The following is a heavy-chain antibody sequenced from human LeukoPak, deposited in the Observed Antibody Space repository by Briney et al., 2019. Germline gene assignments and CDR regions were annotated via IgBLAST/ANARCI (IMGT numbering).Heavy chain of an antibody. CDR2: IYSGGST. V-gene: IGHV3-66*01. J-gene: IGHJ4*02. CDR3: ARGPRGYCSGGSCSVDDY. CDR1: GFTVSSNY. D-gene: IGHD2-15*01. Sequence: GGSLRLSCAAPGFTVSSNYMSWVRQAPGKGLEWVSVIYSGGSTYYADSVKGRFTISRDNSKNTLYLQMNSLRAEDTAVYYCARGPRGYCSGGSCSVDDYWGQGTLVTVSS.